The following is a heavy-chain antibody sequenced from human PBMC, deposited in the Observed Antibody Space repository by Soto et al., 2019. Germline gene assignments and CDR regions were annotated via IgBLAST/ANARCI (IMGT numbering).Heavy chain of an antibody. CDR2: ISYDGSNK. J-gene: IGHJ3*02. V-gene: IGHV3-30*18. CDR3: AKGARDIVVVVAAQSAFDT. Sequence: GGSLRLSCAASGFTFSSYGMHWVRQAPGKGLEWVAVISYDGSNKYYADSVKGRFTISRDNSKNTLYLQMNSLRAEDTAVYYCAKGARDIVVVVAAQSAFDTWGQGTMVTVSS. D-gene: IGHD2-15*01. CDR1: GFTFSSYG.